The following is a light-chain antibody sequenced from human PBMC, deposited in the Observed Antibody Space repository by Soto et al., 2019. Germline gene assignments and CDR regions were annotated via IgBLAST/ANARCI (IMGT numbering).Light chain of an antibody. CDR3: QSYDSSLSGVV. J-gene: IGLJ2*01. CDR2: GNS. V-gene: IGLV1-40*01. Sequence: QSVRTQPPSVSGAPGQRVTISCTASSSNIGAGYDVHWYQQLPGTAPKLLIYGNSNRPSGVPDRFSGSKSGTSASLAITGLQAEDEADYYCQSYDSSLSGVVFGGGTKLTVL. CDR1: SSNIGAGYD.